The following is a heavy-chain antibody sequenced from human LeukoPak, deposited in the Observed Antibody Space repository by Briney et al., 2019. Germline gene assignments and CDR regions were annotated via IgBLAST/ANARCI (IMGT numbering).Heavy chain of an antibody. CDR1: GGSISSYY. V-gene: IGHV4-4*07. CDR2: IYTSGST. J-gene: IGHJ6*03. CDR3: ARDGVVAAPYYYYYYMDV. D-gene: IGHD2-15*01. Sequence: SETLSLTGTVSGGSISSYYWSWIRQPAGKGLEWIGRIYTSGSTNYNPSLKSPVTMSADTSKNQFSLKLSSVTAADTAVYYCARDGVVAAPYYYYYYMDVCGKGTTVTVSS.